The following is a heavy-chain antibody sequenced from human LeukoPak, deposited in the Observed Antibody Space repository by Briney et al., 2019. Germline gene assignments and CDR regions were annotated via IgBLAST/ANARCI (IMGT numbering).Heavy chain of an antibody. J-gene: IGHJ4*02. CDR1: GGSFSGYY. CDR3: ARGGKSEYYGSGSHDY. D-gene: IGHD3-10*01. V-gene: IGHV4-34*01. Sequence: SETLSLTCTVYGGSFSGYYWSWIRQPPGKGLEWIGEINHSGRTNYNPSLKSRVTVSADMSRFQFSLKLSSVTAADMAVYYCARGGKSEYYGSGSHDYWGQGILVTVSS. CDR2: INHSGRT.